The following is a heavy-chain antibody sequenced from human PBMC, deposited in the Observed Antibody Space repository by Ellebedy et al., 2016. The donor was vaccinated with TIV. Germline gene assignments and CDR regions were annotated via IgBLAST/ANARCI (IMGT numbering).Heavy chain of an antibody. CDR2: IKSDGTTT. CDR3: IRGGLSGSYLEY. D-gene: IGHD1-26*01. J-gene: IGHJ4*02. V-gene: IGHV3-74*01. Sequence: PGGSLRLSCAASGFTFSSYYMHWVRQAPGMGLVWVSRIKSDGTTTSYADSVKGRFTISRDNAKNTVFLQMNSLRVEDTAVYYCIRGGLSGSYLEYWGQGTLVTVSS. CDR1: GFTFSSYY.